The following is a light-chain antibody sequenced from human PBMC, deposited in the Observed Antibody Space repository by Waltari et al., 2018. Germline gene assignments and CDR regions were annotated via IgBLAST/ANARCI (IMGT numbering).Light chain of an antibody. CDR1: NSNIGSNV. J-gene: IGLJ2*01. CDR3: ATWDDRLTGVV. V-gene: IGLV1-44*01. Sequence: QSALTQPPSTSGTPGQTATIFCSGGNSNIGSNVLNWYQPVPGTAPKLLIYSNTSRPSGVPDRFSGSKSGTSASLAISGLQSDDEGDYYCATWDDRLTGVVFGGGTTVTVL. CDR2: SNT.